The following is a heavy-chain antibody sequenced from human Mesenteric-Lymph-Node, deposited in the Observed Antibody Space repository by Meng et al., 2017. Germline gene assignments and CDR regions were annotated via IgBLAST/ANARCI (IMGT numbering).Heavy chain of an antibody. Sequence: QVRLQKTGTGVVKPLQTLSLTCTVSGWSINSGAYYWSCIRQPPGKGLELIGHIYYSGSTSYNPSLKSRVTISVNTSNNQFSLKLSFVTAADTAVYYCARVGWRQWSFDLWGRGTLVTVSS. CDR3: ARVGWRQWSFDL. J-gene: IGHJ2*01. D-gene: IGHD5-18*01. CDR2: IYYSGST. V-gene: IGHV4-30-4*01. CDR1: GWSINSGAYY.